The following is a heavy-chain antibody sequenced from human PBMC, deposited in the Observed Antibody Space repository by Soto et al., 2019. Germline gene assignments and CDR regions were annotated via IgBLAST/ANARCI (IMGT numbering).Heavy chain of an antibody. V-gene: IGHV4-39*01. Sequence: SETLSLTCTVSGGSISSSSYYWGWIRQPPGKGLEWIGSIYYSGSTYYNPSLKSRVTISVDTSKNQFSLKLSSVTAADTAVYYCARLGGSYRFWFDPWGQGTLVTVSS. J-gene: IGHJ5*02. CDR2: IYYSGST. CDR3: ARLGGSYRFWFDP. CDR1: GGSISSSSYY. D-gene: IGHD1-26*01.